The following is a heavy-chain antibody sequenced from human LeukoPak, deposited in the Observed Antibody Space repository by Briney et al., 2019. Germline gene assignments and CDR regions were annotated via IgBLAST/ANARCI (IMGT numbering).Heavy chain of an antibody. J-gene: IGHJ4*02. D-gene: IGHD6-13*01. Sequence: GGSLRLSCAASGFTFSSYAMGWVRQAPGKGLECSGISDSGGSTYYADSVKGRFTISRDNSKNTLYLQMNSLRAEDTAVYYCAKVDYSSSWYYFDYWGQGTLVTVSS. V-gene: IGHV3-23*01. CDR2: ISDSGGST. CDR1: GFTFSSYA. CDR3: AKVDYSSSWYYFDY.